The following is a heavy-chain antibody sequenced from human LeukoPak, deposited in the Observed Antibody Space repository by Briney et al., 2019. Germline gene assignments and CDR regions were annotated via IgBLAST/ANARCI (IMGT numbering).Heavy chain of an antibody. CDR2: ISYDGSNK. CDR3: AREGSGSYGLGSTFDI. CDR1: GFTLSSFA. V-gene: IGHV3-30*01. D-gene: IGHD1-26*01. Sequence: GRSVRLSCAASGFTLSSFAMHWVRQAPGRGLEWLVVISYDGSNKYYADSVRGRFTISRDNSKNTLYLQINSLRAEDTAVYYCAREGSGSYGLGSTFDIWGQGTMVTVSS. J-gene: IGHJ3*02.